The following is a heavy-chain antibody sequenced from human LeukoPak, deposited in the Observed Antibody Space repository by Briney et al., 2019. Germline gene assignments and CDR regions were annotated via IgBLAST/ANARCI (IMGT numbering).Heavy chain of an antibody. CDR2: FDPEDGET. J-gene: IGHJ4*02. D-gene: IGHD3-22*01. CDR3: ATDHYYDSSGYY. CDR1: GYTLSELS. Sequence: ASVKVSCQVSGYTLSELSMHWVRQAPGKGLEWMGGFDPEDGETIYAQKFQGRVTMTEDTSTDTAYMELSSLRSEDTAVYYCATDHYYDSSGYYWGQGTLVTVSS. V-gene: IGHV1-24*01.